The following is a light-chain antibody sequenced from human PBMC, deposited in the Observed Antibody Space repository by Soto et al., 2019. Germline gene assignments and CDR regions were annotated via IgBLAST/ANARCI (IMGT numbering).Light chain of an antibody. CDR2: AVS. CDR1: SSDIGGYNY. J-gene: IGLJ3*02. CDR3: SSYTSSRPHWV. Sequence: QSVLTQPASVSGSPGQSITISCTGTSSDIGGYNYVSWYQQHPGKAPKLMIYAVSNRPSGVSNRFSGSKSGNTASLTISGLQAEDEADYCCSSYTSSRPHWVFGGGTKVTVL. V-gene: IGLV2-14*01.